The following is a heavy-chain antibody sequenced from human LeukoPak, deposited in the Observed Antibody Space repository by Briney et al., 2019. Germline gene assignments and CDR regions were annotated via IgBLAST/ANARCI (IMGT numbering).Heavy chain of an antibody. Sequence: GRSLRLSCAASGFTFSTYGMHWVRQAQGKGLEWVALIWNDEINKYYADSVKGRFTISRDNSKNTLLLQMDSLRAEDTAVYYCARDIGDCSSGTCYSDYFDYWGQGTLVTVSS. CDR1: GFTFSTYG. V-gene: IGHV3-33*01. J-gene: IGHJ4*02. CDR3: ARDIGDCSSGTCYSDYFDY. CDR2: IWNDEINK. D-gene: IGHD2-15*01.